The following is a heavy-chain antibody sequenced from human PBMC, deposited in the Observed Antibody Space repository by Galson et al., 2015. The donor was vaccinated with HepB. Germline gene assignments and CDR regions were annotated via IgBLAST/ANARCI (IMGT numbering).Heavy chain of an antibody. CDR2: IDQSERT. V-gene: IGHV4-59*12. CDR3: ASFHNWFDP. Sequence: ETLSLTCTVSGGSISSYYWSWIRQPPGKGLEWIGDIDQSERTNYNPSLKSRVTISVDTSKNQFSLRLASVTAADTAVYYCASFHNWFDPWGQGTPVTVSS. CDR1: GGSISSYY. J-gene: IGHJ5*02.